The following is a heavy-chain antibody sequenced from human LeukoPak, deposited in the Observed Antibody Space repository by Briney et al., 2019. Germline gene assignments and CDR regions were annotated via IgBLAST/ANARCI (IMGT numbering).Heavy chain of an antibody. Sequence: GGSLRVSCAATGFTFSSYAMHGVRQAPGKGLEWVSVISYDGSNKYYADSVKGRFTISRDNSKNTLYLQMNSLRAEDTAVYYCARDRTGYYDGTQADYWGQGTLVTVSS. V-gene: IGHV3-30-3*01. CDR3: ARDRTGYYDGTQADY. CDR1: GFTFSSYA. CDR2: ISYDGSNK. D-gene: IGHD3-22*01. J-gene: IGHJ4*02.